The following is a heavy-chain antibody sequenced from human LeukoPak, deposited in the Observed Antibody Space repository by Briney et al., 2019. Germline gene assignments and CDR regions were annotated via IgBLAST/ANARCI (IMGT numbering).Heavy chain of an antibody. D-gene: IGHD2-2*02. CDR3: ARHDAEGSRLLYPTPFDY. CDR1: GYSIGSGYY. V-gene: IGHV4-38-2*01. J-gene: IGHJ4*02. CDR2: IYHSGST. Sequence: SETLSLTCAVSGYSIGSGYYWGWIRQPPGKGLEWIGSIYHSGSTYYNPSLKSRVTISVDTSKNQFSLKLSSVTAADTAVYYCARHDAEGSRLLYPTPFDYWGQGTLVTVSS.